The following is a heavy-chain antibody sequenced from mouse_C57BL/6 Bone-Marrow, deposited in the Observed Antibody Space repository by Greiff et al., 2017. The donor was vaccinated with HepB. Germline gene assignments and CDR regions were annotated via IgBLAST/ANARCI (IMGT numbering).Heavy chain of an antibody. Sequence: QVQLQQPGAELVKPGASVKMSCKASGYTFTSYWITWVKQRPGQGLEWIGDIYPGSGSTNYNEKFKSKATLTVDTSSSTAYMQLSSLTSEDSAVYYCAIITTVVADFFDYWGQGTTLTVSS. J-gene: IGHJ2*01. CDR2: IYPGSGST. V-gene: IGHV1-55*01. CDR3: AIITTVVADFFDY. CDR1: GYTFTSYW. D-gene: IGHD1-1*01.